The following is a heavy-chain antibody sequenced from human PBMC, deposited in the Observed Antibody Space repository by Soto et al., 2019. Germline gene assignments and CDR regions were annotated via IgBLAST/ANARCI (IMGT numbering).Heavy chain of an antibody. CDR2: ISGSGGST. CDR1: GFTFSSYA. CDR3: EAYSSSWTHGDAFDI. Sequence: GGSLRLSCAASGFTFSSYAMSWVRQAPGKGLEWVSAISGSGGSTYYADSVKGRFTISRDNSKNTLYLQMNSLRAEDTAVYYCEAYSSSWTHGDAFDIWGQGTMVTVSS. J-gene: IGHJ3*02. V-gene: IGHV3-23*01. D-gene: IGHD6-13*01.